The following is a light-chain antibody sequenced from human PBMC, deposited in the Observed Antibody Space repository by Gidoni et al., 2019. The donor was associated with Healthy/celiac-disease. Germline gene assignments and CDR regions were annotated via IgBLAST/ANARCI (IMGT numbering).Light chain of an antibody. J-gene: IGKJ1*01. CDR2: LGS. CDR3: MQALQTPKT. Sequence: DIVMTQSPLSLPVTPGEPASISCRSSQSLLHSNGYNYLDWYLQIPGQSPQLLIYLGSNRASGVPDRFSGSGSGTDLTLKISRVEAEDVGVYYCMQALQTPKTFGQGTKVEIK. CDR1: QSLLHSNGYNY. V-gene: IGKV2-28*01.